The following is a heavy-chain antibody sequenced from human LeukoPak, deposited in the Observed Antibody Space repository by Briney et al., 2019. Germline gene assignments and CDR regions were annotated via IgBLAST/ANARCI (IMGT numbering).Heavy chain of an antibody. Sequence: LGGSLRLSCAASGFTFSSYSMNWVRQAPGKGLEWVSYISSSSSTIYYADSVKGRFTISRDNAKNSLYLQMNSLRAEDTAVYYCAREIVPAAMYLSVAGNWFDPWGQGTLVTASS. CDR2: ISSSSSTI. D-gene: IGHD2-2*01. CDR1: GFTFSSYS. J-gene: IGHJ5*02. CDR3: AREIVPAAMYLSVAGNWFDP. V-gene: IGHV3-48*01.